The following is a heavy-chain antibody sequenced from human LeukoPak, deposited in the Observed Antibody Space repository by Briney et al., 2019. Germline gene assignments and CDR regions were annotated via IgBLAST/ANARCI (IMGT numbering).Heavy chain of an antibody. CDR1: GYNFSSYW. D-gene: IGHD1-26*01. V-gene: IGHV5-51*01. Sequence: GESLQISFQGSGYNFSSYWIGWVRQMPGKGLEWMGIIYPGDSDTRYSPSFQGQVTISADKSISTAYLQWSSLKASDTAMYYCARHGISGSYYVHLDYWGQGTLVTVSS. CDR2: IYPGDSDT. J-gene: IGHJ4*02. CDR3: ARHGISGSYYVHLDY.